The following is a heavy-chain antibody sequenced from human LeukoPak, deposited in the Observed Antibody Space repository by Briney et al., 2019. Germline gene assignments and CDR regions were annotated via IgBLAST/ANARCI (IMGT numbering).Heavy chain of an antibody. D-gene: IGHD4-23*01. CDR3: ARGDYGGIPDDY. CDR1: GFTFSSYS. V-gene: IGHV3-21*01. Sequence: GGSLRLSCAASGFTFSSYSMNWVRQAPGKGLEWVSSISSSSSYIYYADSVKGRFTISRDNAKNSLYLQMNSLRAGDTAVYYCARGDYGGIPDDYWGQGTLVTVSS. J-gene: IGHJ4*02. CDR2: ISSSSSYI.